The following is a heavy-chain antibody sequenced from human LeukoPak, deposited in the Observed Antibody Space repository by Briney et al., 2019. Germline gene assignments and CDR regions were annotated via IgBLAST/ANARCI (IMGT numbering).Heavy chain of an antibody. V-gene: IGHV3-23*01. CDR3: AKGIAAAGLYYYYDMDV. J-gene: IGHJ6*02. CDR1: GFTFSSYA. Sequence: GGSLRLSCAASGFTFSSYAMRWARQAPGKGLEWVSAISGSGGSTYYADPVKRRFTISRDNSKNTLYLQMNSLRAEDTDVYYCAKGIAAAGLYYYYDMDVGGQGPTVTVSS. CDR2: ISGSGGST. D-gene: IGHD6-13*01.